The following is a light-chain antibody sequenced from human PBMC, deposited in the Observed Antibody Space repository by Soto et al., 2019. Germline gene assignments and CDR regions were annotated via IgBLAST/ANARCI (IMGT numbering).Light chain of an antibody. CDR2: DAS. V-gene: IGKV3-11*01. CDR1: QSVSSY. Sequence: EIVLTQSPATLSLSPGERATLSCRASQSVSSYLACYQQKPGQAPRLLIYDASNRATGIPARFSGSGSGTDXXLTXSSLEPEDFAVYYCQQRSNWITFGQGTRLEIK. J-gene: IGKJ5*01. CDR3: QQRSNWIT.